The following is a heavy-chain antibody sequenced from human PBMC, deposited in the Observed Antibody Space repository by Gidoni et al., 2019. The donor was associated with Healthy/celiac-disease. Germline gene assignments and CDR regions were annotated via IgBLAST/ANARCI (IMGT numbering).Heavy chain of an antibody. CDR1: GGSLSSSSYY. CDR2: IYYSGST. D-gene: IGHD2-15*01. V-gene: IGHV4-39*01. J-gene: IGHJ5*02. CDR3: ARGVAAKGNWFDP. Sequence: QLQLQESGPGLVKPSETLSLTCTVSGGSLSSSSYYWGWIRQPPGKGLERIGSIYYSGSTYYNPSLKSRVTISVDTSKNQFSLKLSSVTAADTAVYYCARGVAAKGNWFDPWGQGTLVTVSS.